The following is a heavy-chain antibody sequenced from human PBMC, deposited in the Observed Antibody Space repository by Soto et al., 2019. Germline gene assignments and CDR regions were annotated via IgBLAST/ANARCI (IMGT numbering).Heavy chain of an antibody. D-gene: IGHD3-3*01. CDR1: GFTFSSYA. J-gene: IGHJ6*02. V-gene: IGHV3-66*01. CDR2: IYSGGST. CDR3: ARERFLEWLSYGMDV. Sequence: GESLKISCTSSGFTFSSYAMSLVRQAPGKGLEWVSVIYSGGSTYYADSVKGRFTISRDNSKNTLYLQMNSLRAEDTAVYYCARERFLEWLSYGMDVWGQGTTVTVSS.